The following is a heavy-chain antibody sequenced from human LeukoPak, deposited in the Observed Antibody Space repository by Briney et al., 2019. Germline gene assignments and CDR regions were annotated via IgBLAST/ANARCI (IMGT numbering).Heavy chain of an antibody. CDR3: ARGGDSSSWVRYYGMDV. V-gene: IGHV3-21*01. Sequence: GGSLRLSCAASGFTFSSYSMNWVRQAPGKGLEWVSSISSSSSYIYYADSVKGRFTISRDNAKNSLYPQMNSLRAEDTAVYYCARGGDSSSWVRYYGMDVWGQGTTVTVSS. D-gene: IGHD6-6*01. J-gene: IGHJ6*02. CDR1: GFTFSSYS. CDR2: ISSSSSYI.